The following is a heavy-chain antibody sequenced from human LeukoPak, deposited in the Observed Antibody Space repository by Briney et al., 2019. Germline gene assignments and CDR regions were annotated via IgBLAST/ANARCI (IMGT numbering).Heavy chain of an antibody. Sequence: SETLSLTCVVYGGSFSGYYWSWIRQPPGKGLEWIGEINHSGSTNYNPSLKSRVTISVDTSKNQFSLKLSSVTAAHTAVYYCARGSYHHYSYRYWGQGTLVTVSS. CDR2: INHSGST. D-gene: IGHD5-18*01. CDR3: ARGSYHHYSYRY. CDR1: GGSFSGYY. V-gene: IGHV4-34*01. J-gene: IGHJ4*02.